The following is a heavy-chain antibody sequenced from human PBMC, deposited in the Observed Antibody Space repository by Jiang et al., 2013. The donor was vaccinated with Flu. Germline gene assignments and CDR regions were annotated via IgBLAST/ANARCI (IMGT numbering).Heavy chain of an antibody. D-gene: IGHD3-22*01. CDR3: ARDCERSGYYDSSGYYYGCYYYGMDV. V-gene: IGHV3-7*01. Sequence: VQLVESGGGLVQPGGSLRLSCAASGFTFSSYWMSWVRQAPGKGLEWVANIKQDGSEKYYVDSVKGRFTISRDNAKNSLYLQMNSLRAEDTAVYYCARDCERSGYYDSSGYYYGCYYYGMDVWGQGTTVTVSS. CDR2: IKQDGSEK. J-gene: IGHJ6*02. CDR1: GFTFSSYW.